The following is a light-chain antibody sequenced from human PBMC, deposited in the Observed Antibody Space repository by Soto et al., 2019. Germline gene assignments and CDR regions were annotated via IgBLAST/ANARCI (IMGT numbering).Light chain of an antibody. V-gene: IGLV2-14*01. CDR1: NSDVGLYDF. CDR2: EVS. J-gene: IGLJ1*01. CDR3: ISYTSDDVRYV. Sequence: QSALTHPASVSWTPGQSITISCTGSNSDVGLYDFVSWYQHHPGRAPKLIVSEVSHRPSGISNRFSGSKSGNTASLTISGLQSEDEADYYCISYTSDDVRYVFGTGTKVTVL.